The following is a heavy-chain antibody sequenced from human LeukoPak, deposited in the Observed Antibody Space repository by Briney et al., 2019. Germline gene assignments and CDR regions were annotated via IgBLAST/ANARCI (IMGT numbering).Heavy chain of an antibody. CDR2: IKPDGGET. CDR1: GFTFSSYW. Sequence: PGGSLRLSCAASGFTFSSYWMNWVRQAPGKGLEWVANIKPDGGETYYVDSVKGRFTISRDNAKSSLYLQMNSLRAEDTAVYYCARDTWGLRGNRGYDYWGQGTLVTVSS. D-gene: IGHD3-10*01. V-gene: IGHV3-7*01. CDR3: ARDTWGLRGNRGYDY. J-gene: IGHJ4*02.